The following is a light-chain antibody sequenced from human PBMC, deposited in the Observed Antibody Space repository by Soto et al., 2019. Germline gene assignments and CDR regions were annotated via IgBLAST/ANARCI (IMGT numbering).Light chain of an antibody. V-gene: IGKV4-1*01. CDR1: HSVLNTSNNKTY. CDR3: QQYYSPPLS. J-gene: IGKJ4*01. Sequence: DIVMTQSPDSLAVSLGERATIHCMSSHSVLNTSNNKTYLAWYQQKPGLPPKLLIYWASTREVGVPDRFRGSGSGTDFTLRINNLQAEDAAVYFCQQYYSPPLSFGGGTHVEIK. CDR2: WAS.